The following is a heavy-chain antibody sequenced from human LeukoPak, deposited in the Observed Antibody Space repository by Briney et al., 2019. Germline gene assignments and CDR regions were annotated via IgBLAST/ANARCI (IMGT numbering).Heavy chain of an antibody. CDR1: GFTFNSDW. V-gene: IGHV3-7*01. D-gene: IGHD5-18*01. J-gene: IGHJ4*02. Sequence: PGGSLRLSCAASGFTFNSDWMTWVRQAPGKGLEWVANIRQDGSEKYYADSVKGRFTISRDNANNSLYLQMNSLRAEDTAVYYCARHGYSYGYLDYWGQGTLVTVSS. CDR2: IRQDGSEK. CDR3: ARHGYSYGYLDY.